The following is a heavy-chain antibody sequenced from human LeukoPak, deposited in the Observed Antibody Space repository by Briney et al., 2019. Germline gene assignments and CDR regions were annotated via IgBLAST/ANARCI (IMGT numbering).Heavy chain of an antibody. V-gene: IGHV4-31*03. CDR2: IYYSGTT. CDR1: GGSISSDGYY. D-gene: IGHD2-15*01. J-gene: IGHJ3*01. CDR3: ARYRDSGGRLAFDV. Sequence: SETLSLTCTVSGGSISSDGYYWTWIRQHPGKGLEWIGYIYYSGTTYYNPSLESRVTLSVDTSKNQFSLRLSSVTAADTAVYYCARYRDSGGRLAFDVWGQGTMATVSS.